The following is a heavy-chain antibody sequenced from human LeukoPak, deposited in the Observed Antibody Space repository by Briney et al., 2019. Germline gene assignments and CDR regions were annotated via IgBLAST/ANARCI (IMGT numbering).Heavy chain of an antibody. J-gene: IGHJ4*02. CDR2: IYYSGST. CDR3: ARGIPYYDSSGYRHYFDY. CDR1: GGSISSSRYY. V-gene: IGHV4-39*07. Sequence: SETLSLTCTVSGGSISSSRYYWGWIRQPPGKGLEWIGSIYYSGSTNYNPSLKSRVTISVDTSKNQFSLKLSSVTAADTAVYYCARGIPYYDSSGYRHYFDYWGQGTLVTVSS. D-gene: IGHD3-22*01.